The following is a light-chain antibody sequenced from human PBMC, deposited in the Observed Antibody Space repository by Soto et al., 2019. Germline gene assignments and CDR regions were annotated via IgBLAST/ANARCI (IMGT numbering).Light chain of an antibody. Sequence: DIQMSQSPSTLSASGGDRVTITCRASQSISSWLAWYQQKPGKAPKLLIYEASTLKSGVPSRFSGSGSGTEFTLTISSLQPEDFAIYYCQQFSNYPHVFGQGTRLEIK. CDR2: EAS. CDR3: QQFSNYPHV. J-gene: IGKJ5*01. V-gene: IGKV1-5*03. CDR1: QSISSW.